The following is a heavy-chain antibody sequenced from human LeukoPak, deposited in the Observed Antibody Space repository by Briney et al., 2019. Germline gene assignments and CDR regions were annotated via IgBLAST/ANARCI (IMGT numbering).Heavy chain of an antibody. Sequence: PGGSLRLSCAASGFTFSNYWMSWVRQPPGKGLEWLANINQDGSGKYHLYPVPGRFTSSRDNAAHPLYLQMNSLSAEDTAVYYCATEGKYYHLDYWGQGTLVTVSS. CDR2: INQDGSGK. D-gene: IGHD3-10*01. J-gene: IGHJ4*02. CDR3: ATEGKYYHLDY. CDR1: GFTFSNYW. V-gene: IGHV3-7*01.